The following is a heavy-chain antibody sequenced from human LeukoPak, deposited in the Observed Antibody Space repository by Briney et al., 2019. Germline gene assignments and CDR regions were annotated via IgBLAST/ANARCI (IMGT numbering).Heavy chain of an antibody. Sequence: GGSVRLSCAASGFTFSSYSMNWVRQAPGKGLEWVSSISSSSSYIYYADSVKGRFTISRDNAKNSLYLQMNSLRAEDTAVYYCASSTSYYYGSGSFYGMDVWGKGTTVTVSS. D-gene: IGHD3-10*01. CDR1: GFTFSSYS. CDR3: ASSTSYYYGSGSFYGMDV. CDR2: ISSSSSYI. J-gene: IGHJ6*04. V-gene: IGHV3-21*01.